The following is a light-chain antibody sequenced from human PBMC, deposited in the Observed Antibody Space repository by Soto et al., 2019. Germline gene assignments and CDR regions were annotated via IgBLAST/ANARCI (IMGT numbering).Light chain of an antibody. Sequence: QSVLTQSPSASASLGASVKLTCTLNNGHSSYAIAWHQQQPEKGPRYLMKLNSDGSHSKGDGIPDRFSGSSSGAERYLTISSLQSEDEANYYCQTWGTGPWVFGGGTKLTVL. J-gene: IGLJ3*02. CDR2: LNSDGSH. CDR3: QTWGTGPWV. CDR1: NGHSSYA. V-gene: IGLV4-69*01.